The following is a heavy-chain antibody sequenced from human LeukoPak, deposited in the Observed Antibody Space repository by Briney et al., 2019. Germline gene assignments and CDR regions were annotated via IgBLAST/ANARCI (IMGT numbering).Heavy chain of an antibody. Sequence: ASVKVSCKASGYTFTSYGISWVRQAPGQGLEWMGWISAYNGNTNYAQKLQGRVTMTTDTSTSTAYMELRSLRSDDTAVYYCARGEYNRNDGALAFDIWGQGTMVTVSS. V-gene: IGHV1-18*01. J-gene: IGHJ3*02. CDR2: ISAYNGNT. CDR1: GYTFTSYG. CDR3: ARGEYNRNDGALAFDI. D-gene: IGHD1-1*01.